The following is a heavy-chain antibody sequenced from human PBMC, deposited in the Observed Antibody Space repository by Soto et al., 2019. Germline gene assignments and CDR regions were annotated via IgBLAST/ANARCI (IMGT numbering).Heavy chain of an antibody. CDR3: ARDYPPDYYDSSGYYFGGWFDL. J-gene: IGHJ5*02. V-gene: IGHV1-2*02. Sequence: ASVKVSCKASGYTFTGYYMHWVRQAPGQGLEWMGWINPNSGGTNYAQKFQGKVTMTRDTSISTAYMELSRLRFDDTAVYYCARDYPPDYYDSSGYYFGGWFDLWGQGTLVTVSS. CDR1: GYTFTGYY. D-gene: IGHD3-22*01. CDR2: INPNSGGT.